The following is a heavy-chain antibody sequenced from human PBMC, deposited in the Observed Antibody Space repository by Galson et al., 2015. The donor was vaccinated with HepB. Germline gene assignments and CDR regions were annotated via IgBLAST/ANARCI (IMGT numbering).Heavy chain of an antibody. CDR2: IDWDDDK. CDR1: GFSLSTSGMC. V-gene: IGHV2-70*11. D-gene: IGHD6-13*01. CDR3: ARMLRNTGYSSSWYPIDY. Sequence: PALVKPTQTLTLTCTFSGFSLSTSGMCVSWIRQPPGKALEWLARIDWDDDKYYSTSLKTRLTISKDTSKNQVVLTMTNMDPVDTATYYCARMLRNTGYSSSWYPIDYWGQGTLVTVSS. J-gene: IGHJ4*02.